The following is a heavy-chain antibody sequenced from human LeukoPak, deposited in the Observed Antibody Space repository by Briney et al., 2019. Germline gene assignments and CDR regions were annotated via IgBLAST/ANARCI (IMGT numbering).Heavy chain of an antibody. CDR3: SSIPGGYTYGDDAFDI. V-gene: IGHV1-2*02. CDR1: GYTVTVYC. CDR2: INPKSGGT. J-gene: IGHJ3*02. D-gene: IGHD5-18*01. Sequence: GASVTVSCKASGYTVTVYCMHWVRQAPGQGLEWMGWINPKSGGTNYAQKFQGKVTMTRDTSISAAYMELSRLRSDDTAVYYCSSIPGGYTYGDDAFDIWGQGTMVTVSS.